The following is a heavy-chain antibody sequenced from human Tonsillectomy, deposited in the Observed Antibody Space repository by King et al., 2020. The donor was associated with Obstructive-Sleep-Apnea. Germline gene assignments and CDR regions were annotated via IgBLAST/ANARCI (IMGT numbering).Heavy chain of an antibody. J-gene: IGHJ6*02. V-gene: IGHV1-2*02. CDR1: GYTFTDYY. CDR3: ARDRRGSYWGGGLDV. CDR2: INPNRGDT. D-gene: IGHD1-26*01. Sequence: QLVQSGAAVKKPGASVKVSCKASGYTFTDYYMHWVRQAPGQGLEWMGWINPNRGDTTYAQTFQGRVTMTRDTSISTAYMELSRLRSDDTAVYYCARDRRGSYWGGGLDVWGQGTTVTVS.